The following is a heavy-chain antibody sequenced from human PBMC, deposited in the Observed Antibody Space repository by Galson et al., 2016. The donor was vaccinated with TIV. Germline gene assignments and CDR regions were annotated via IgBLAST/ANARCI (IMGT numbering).Heavy chain of an antibody. CDR1: GYRFTSYW. CDR2: IYPNDSDT. V-gene: IGHV5-51*03. D-gene: IGHD1-20*01. Sequence: QSGAEVKKPGESLKISCSGSGYRFTSYWIGWVRQMPGKGLEWMGIIYPNDSDTKYSPSFQGQVTISADKSIRTAYLQWSSLKASDTAMYYCARGRREAAYNWNQPLDYWGQGNLVTVSS. J-gene: IGHJ4*02. CDR3: ARGRREAAYNWNQPLDY.